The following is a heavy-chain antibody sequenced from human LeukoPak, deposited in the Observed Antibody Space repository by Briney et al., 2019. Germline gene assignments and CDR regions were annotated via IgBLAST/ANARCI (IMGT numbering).Heavy chain of an antibody. J-gene: IGHJ4*02. Sequence: PSETLSLTCAVYGGSFSGYYWSWIPQPPGKGLEWIGYIYYSGGTNYNPSLKSRVTISVDTSKNQFSLNLISVTAADTAVYYCARSNYCGGDCYSWDYWGQGTLVTVSS. V-gene: IGHV4-59*08. CDR2: IYYSGGT. CDR1: GGSFSGYY. CDR3: ARSNYCGGDCYSWDY. D-gene: IGHD2-21*02.